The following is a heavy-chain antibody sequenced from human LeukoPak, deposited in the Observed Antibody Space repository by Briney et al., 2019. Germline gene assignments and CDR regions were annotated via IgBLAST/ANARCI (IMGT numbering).Heavy chain of an antibody. V-gene: IGHV4-59*01. CDR1: GGSISSSY. J-gene: IGHJ6*03. Sequence: SETLSLTRTVSGGSISSSYWSWIRQPPGKGLEWIGYIYYSGSTNYNPSLKSRVTISADTSTNQFSLKLSSVTAADTAVYYCALGYSYYFLDVWGKGTTVTVSS. CDR2: IYYSGST. CDR3: ALGYSYYFLDV. D-gene: IGHD7-27*01.